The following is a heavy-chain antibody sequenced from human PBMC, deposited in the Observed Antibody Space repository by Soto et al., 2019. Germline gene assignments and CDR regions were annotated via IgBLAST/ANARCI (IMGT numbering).Heavy chain of an antibody. Sequence: PGGSLRLSCAASGFTFSSYSMNWVRQAPGKRLEWVSSISRSSSYIYYADSVKGRFTISRDNAKNSLYLQMNSLRAEDTAVYYCARDGFYYDSSGPPGTNWFDPWGQGTLVTVSS. D-gene: IGHD3-22*01. CDR2: ISRSSSYI. J-gene: IGHJ5*02. CDR3: ARDGFYYDSSGPPGTNWFDP. CDR1: GFTFSSYS. V-gene: IGHV3-21*01.